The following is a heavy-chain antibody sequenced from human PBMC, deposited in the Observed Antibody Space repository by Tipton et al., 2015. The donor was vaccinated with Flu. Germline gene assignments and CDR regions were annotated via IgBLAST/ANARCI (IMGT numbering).Heavy chain of an antibody. J-gene: IGHJ5*02. V-gene: IGHV3-7*01. CDR2: IKQDGSVK. Sequence: SLRLSCAASEFTFSSYWMSWVRQAPGKGLEWVANIKQDGSVKYYVDSVKGRFTISRDNAENSLYLQMNSLRAEDTALYYCTRDYPFGYLWGQGTLVTVSS. D-gene: IGHD3-10*01. CDR1: EFTFSSYW. CDR3: TRDYPFGYL.